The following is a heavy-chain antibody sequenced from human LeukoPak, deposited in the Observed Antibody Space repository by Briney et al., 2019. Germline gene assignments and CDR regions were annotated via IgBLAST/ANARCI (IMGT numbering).Heavy chain of an antibody. J-gene: IGHJ3*02. CDR3: AKGRLRFDAFDI. CDR2: ISWNSGSI. V-gene: IGHV3-9*01. CDR1: GFTVSSNY. D-gene: IGHD5-12*01. Sequence: PGGSLRLSCAASGFTVSSNYMSWVRQAPGKGLEWVSGISWNSGSIGYADSVKGRFTISRDNAKNSLYLQMNSLRAEDTALYYCAKGRLRFDAFDIWGQGTMVTVSS.